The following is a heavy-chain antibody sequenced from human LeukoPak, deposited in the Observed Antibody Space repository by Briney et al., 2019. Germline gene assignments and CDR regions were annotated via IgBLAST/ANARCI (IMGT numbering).Heavy chain of an antibody. Sequence: PGGSLRLSCAASGFTFSSCAMHWVRQAPGKGLEWVAVISYDGSNKYYADSVKGRFTISRDNSKNTLYLQMNSLRAEDTAVYYCARAEPLLIDAFDIWGQGTMVTVSS. CDR3: ARAEPLLIDAFDI. D-gene: IGHD1-14*01. CDR2: ISYDGSNK. J-gene: IGHJ3*02. V-gene: IGHV3-30*04. CDR1: GFTFSSCA.